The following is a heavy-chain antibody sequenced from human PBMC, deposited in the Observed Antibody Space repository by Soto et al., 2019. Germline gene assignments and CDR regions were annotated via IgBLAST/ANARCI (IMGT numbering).Heavy chain of an antibody. Sequence: GGSLRLSCAASGFTFSSYAMSWVSQAPGKGLEWVSAISGSGGSTYYADSVKGRFTISRDNSKNTLYLQMNSLRAEDTAVYYCAKSLVYCTNGVCQENLEYFQHWGQGTLVTVSS. V-gene: IGHV3-23*01. CDR1: GFTFSSYA. CDR2: ISGSGGST. D-gene: IGHD2-8*01. J-gene: IGHJ1*01. CDR3: AKSLVYCTNGVCQENLEYFQH.